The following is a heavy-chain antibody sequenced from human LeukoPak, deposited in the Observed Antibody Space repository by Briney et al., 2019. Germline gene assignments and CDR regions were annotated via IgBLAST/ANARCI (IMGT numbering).Heavy chain of an antibody. D-gene: IGHD3-10*01. V-gene: IGHV3-53*01. CDR3: ARVGYYGSGSPYAFDI. J-gene: IGHJ3*02. CDR2: IYSGGST. CDR1: GFSVSSNY. Sequence: GRSLRLSWATSGFSVSSNYMNWVRQAPGKGLEWVSLIYSGGSTYYPDSVKGRFTISRDNSKNTLYLQMNSLRAEDTAVYFCARVGYYGSGSPYAFDIWGQGTMVTVSS.